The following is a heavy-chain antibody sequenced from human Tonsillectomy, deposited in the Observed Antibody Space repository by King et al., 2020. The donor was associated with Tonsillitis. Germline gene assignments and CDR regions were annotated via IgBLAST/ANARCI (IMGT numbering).Heavy chain of an antibody. CDR3: ATQSEDDSSGYSLDY. Sequence: VQLVESGAEVKKPGASVKVSCKASGYTFTGYYMHWVRQAPGQGLEWMGWINPNSGGTNYAQKFQGRVTMTRDTSISTAYMELSRLRSDDTAVYYCATQSEDDSSGYSLDYWGQGTLVTVSS. CDR1: GYTFTGYY. CDR2: INPNSGGT. J-gene: IGHJ4*02. V-gene: IGHV1-2*02. D-gene: IGHD3-22*01.